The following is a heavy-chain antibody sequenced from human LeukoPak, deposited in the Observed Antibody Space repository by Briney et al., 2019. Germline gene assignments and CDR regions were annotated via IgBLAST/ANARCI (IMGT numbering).Heavy chain of an antibody. V-gene: IGHV1-18*01. CDR2: VSTYNDKK. Sequence: ASLTVSCKTSGYRFTSYGISWVRQAPGQGLEWMGCVSTYNDKKDCAQKFQGRVIMTTDTSTTTAYMELGSLRSDDTAVYYCARHSGSYAFDYWGQGTLVTVSS. D-gene: IGHD1-26*01. CDR3: ARHSGSYAFDY. CDR1: GYRFTSYG. J-gene: IGHJ4*02.